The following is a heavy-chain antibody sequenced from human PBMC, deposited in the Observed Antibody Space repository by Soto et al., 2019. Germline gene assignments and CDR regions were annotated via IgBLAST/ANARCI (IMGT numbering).Heavy chain of an antibody. V-gene: IGHV4-34*01. CDR2: INHSGST. CDR1: GGSFY. Sequence: QVLLHQWGAGLLKPSETLSLTCAVYGGSFYWTWIRQPPGKGLEWIGEINHSGSTNYNPSLKSRVTISVDTSKNQFSLKLNSVTAADTAVYYCGQRDGSTEDWGQGTLVTVSS. J-gene: IGHJ4*02. CDR3: GQRDGSTED. D-gene: IGHD2-2*01.